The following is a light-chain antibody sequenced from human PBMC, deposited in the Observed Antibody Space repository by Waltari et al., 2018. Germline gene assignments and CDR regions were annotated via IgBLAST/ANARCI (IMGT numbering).Light chain of an antibody. J-gene: IGLJ2*01. CDR1: SSDVGGYNY. V-gene: IGLV2-14*03. CDR3: SSYISSSTLEL. Sequence: QSALTQPASVSGSPGQSITISCTGTSSDVGGYNYVSWYQQHPGKAPKLIISDVSNRPAGVSNRFSGSKSGNTASLTISGLQAEDEADYYCSSYISSSTLELFGGGTSLTVL. CDR2: DVS.